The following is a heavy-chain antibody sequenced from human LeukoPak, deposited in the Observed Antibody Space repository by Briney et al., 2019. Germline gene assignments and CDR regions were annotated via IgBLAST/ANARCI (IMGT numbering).Heavy chain of an antibody. J-gene: IGHJ4*02. Sequence: QPGGSLRLSCAASGFTFSSYWMSWVRQAPAKGLQWVANIKQDGSEKYYVDSVKGRFTISRDNARNSLYLQMNSLRAEDTAVYYCARATYYDFWSGYQFYYFDYWGQGTLVTVSS. CDR1: GFTFSSYW. CDR2: IKQDGSEK. D-gene: IGHD3-3*01. CDR3: ARATYYDFWSGYQFYYFDY. V-gene: IGHV3-7*01.